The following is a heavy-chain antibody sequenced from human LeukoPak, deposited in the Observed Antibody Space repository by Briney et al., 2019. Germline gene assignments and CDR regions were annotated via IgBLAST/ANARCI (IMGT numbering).Heavy chain of an antibody. Sequence: ASVKVSCKASGYTFTGYYMHWVRQAPGQGLEWMGWINPNSGGTNYAQKFQGRVTMTRDTSISTAYMELSRLRSDDTAVYYCASGSGYCSGGSWPWFDYFDYWAREPWSPSPQ. CDR2: INPNSGGT. D-gene: IGHD2-15*01. J-gene: IGHJ4*02. V-gene: IGHV1-2*02. CDR3: ASGSGYCSGGSWPWFDYFDY. CDR1: GYTFTGYY.